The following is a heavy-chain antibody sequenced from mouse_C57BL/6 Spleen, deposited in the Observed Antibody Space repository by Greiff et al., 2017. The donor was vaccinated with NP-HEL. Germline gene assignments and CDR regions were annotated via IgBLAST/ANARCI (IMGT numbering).Heavy chain of an antibody. D-gene: IGHD4-1*01. CDR2: IYPRDGST. CDR1: GYTFTSYD. J-gene: IGHJ2*01. Sequence: LVEPGASVKLSCKASGYTFTSYDINWVKQRPGQGLEWIGWIYPRDGSTKYNEKFKGKATLTVDKPSSTAYMQLSSLTSEDSAVYYCARLDGWDEDYWGQGTTLTVSS. V-gene: IGHV1-85*01. CDR3: ARLDGWDEDY.